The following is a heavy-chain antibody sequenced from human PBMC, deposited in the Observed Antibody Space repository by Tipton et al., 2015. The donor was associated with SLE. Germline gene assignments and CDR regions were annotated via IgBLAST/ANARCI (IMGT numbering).Heavy chain of an antibody. J-gene: IGHJ4*02. V-gene: IGHV4-39*02. Sequence: TLSLTCTVSGGSISSSGHYWGWIRQPPGKGLEWIGSIYYSVATHYNPSLKRRVTISADTSKNQFSLKMTSVTAADTAVYYCARDHYGSLDYWGQGMLVTVFS. CDR2: IYYSVAT. D-gene: IGHD3-16*01. CDR1: GGSISSSGHY. CDR3: ARDHYGSLDY.